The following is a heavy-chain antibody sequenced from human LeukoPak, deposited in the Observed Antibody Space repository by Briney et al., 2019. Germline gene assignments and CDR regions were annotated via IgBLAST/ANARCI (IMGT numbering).Heavy chain of an antibody. Sequence: GGSLRLSCAASGFTVSSNYMSWVRQAPGKGLEWVSVIYSGGSTYYADSVKGRFTISRDNSKNTLYLQMNSLRAEDTAVYYCASYGGVYDISGLDYWGQGTLVTASS. D-gene: IGHD3-16*01. V-gene: IGHV3-66*01. CDR2: IYSGGST. CDR1: GFTVSSNY. J-gene: IGHJ4*02. CDR3: ASYGGVYDISGLDY.